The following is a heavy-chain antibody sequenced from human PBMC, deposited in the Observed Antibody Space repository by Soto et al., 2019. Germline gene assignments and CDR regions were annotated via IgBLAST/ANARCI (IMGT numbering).Heavy chain of an antibody. CDR3: ARARQYYDCELDP. CDR1: GGSISSGGYS. D-gene: IGHD3-9*01. J-gene: IGHJ5*02. V-gene: IGHV4-30-2*01. Sequence: SETLSLTCAVSGGSISSGGYSWGWIRQPPGKGLEWIGYIYHSVSTYYNPSLKSRVTISVDRSKNQFSLRLSSVTAADTAIYYCARARQYYDCELDPWGQGTLVTVSS. CDR2: IYHSVST.